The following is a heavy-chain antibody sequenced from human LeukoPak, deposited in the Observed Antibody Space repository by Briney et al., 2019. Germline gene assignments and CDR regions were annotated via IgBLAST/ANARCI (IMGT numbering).Heavy chain of an antibody. V-gene: IGHV3-33*01. Sequence: GSLRLSFEASGFTFSSYGMHGVRQAPGKGVEGVAVIWYDGSNKYYADSVKGRFTISRDNSKNTLYLQMNSLRAEDTAVYYCARGGFRVVVPAAIPEDWGQGTLVTVSS. D-gene: IGHD2-2*02. CDR1: GFTFSSYG. CDR2: IWYDGSNK. J-gene: IGHJ4*02. CDR3: ARGGFRVVVPAAIPED.